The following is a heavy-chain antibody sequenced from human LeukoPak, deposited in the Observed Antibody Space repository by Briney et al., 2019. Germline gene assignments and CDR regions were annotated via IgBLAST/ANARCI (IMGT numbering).Heavy chain of an antibody. CDR2: ITGAGGNT. CDR3: AREGKGYDYVWGSYRSAYYFDY. V-gene: IGHV3-23*01. CDR1: GFTFPAYA. Sequence: GGSLRLSCAASGFTFPAYAMSWVRQAPGKGLEWLSAITGAGGNTYYADPVKGRFTVSRDNSKNTLYLQMNSLRAEDTAVYYCAREGKGYDYVWGSYRSAYYFDYWGQGTLVTVSS. D-gene: IGHD3-16*02. J-gene: IGHJ4*02.